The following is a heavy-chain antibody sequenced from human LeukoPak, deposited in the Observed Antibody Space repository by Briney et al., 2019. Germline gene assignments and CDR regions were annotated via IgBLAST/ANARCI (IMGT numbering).Heavy chain of an antibody. D-gene: IGHD3-22*01. CDR1: GGSISSGGYY. V-gene: IGHV4-30-2*01. J-gene: IGHJ4*02. Sequence: SETLSLTCTVSGGSISSGGYYWSWIRQPPGKGLERIGYIYHSGSTYYNPSLKSRVTISVDRSKNQFSLKLSPVTAADTAVYYCARDSYDSSGRLDYWGQGTLVTVSS. CDR3: ARDSYDSSGRLDY. CDR2: IYHSGST.